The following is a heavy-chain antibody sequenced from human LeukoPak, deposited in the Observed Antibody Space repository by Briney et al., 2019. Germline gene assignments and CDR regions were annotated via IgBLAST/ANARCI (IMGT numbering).Heavy chain of an antibody. CDR3: ARTLTTATWDY. J-gene: IGHJ4*02. CDR2: ISPYSGAT. V-gene: IGHV1-2*02. Sequence: ASVKVSCMASGYTFTEYYLNWMRQAPGQGLEWMGWISPYSGATHYAQIFQGRVTMTRDTSISTAYMEVSSLRSDDSAVYFCARTLTTATWDYWGQGTLVTVSS. D-gene: IGHD4-17*01. CDR1: GYTFTEYY.